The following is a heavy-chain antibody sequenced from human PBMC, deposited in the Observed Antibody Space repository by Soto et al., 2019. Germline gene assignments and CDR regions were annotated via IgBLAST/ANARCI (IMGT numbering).Heavy chain of an antibody. V-gene: IGHV4-39*01. D-gene: IGHD1-26*01. CDR2: IKYSGTT. J-gene: IGHJ3*02. CDR3: ARHGITGSYYDAFDI. Sequence: SDTPSLPCSIPCIPIHYIFFSWASTRQPPGKGLEWIASIKYSGTTFYNPSLKSRVTLSVDTSKNQFALKLSSVTAAETAVYYCARHGITGSYYDAFDIWGQGTMVT. CDR1: CIPIHYIFFS.